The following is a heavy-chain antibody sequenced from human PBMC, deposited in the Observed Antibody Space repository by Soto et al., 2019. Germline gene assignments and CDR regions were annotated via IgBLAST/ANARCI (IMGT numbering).Heavy chain of an antibody. V-gene: IGHV3-21*01. CDR2: ISSSSSYI. CDR3: ASDRSLVVDGRAYYYYMDV. J-gene: IGHJ6*03. Sequence: GGSLRLSCAASGFTFSSYSMNWVRQAPGKGLEWVSSISSSSSYIYYADSVKGRFTISRDNAKNSLYLQMNSLRAEDPDVYYCASDRSLVVDGRAYYYYMDVWGKGTTVTVSS. CDR1: GFTFSSYS. D-gene: IGHD2-2*01.